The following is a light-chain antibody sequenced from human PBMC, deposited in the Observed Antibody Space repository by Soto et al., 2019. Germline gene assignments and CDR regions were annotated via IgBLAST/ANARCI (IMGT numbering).Light chain of an antibody. Sequence: QSALTQPASVSGSPGQSITISCTGTSSDVGRSNLVSWYQHHPGKAPKLMIYGVSKRPSGVPDRFSGSKSGNTASLTVSGLQAEDEADYYCSSYAGSNSYVVFGGGTKLTVL. CDR3: SSYAGSNSYVV. J-gene: IGLJ2*01. CDR1: SSDVGRSNL. V-gene: IGLV2-8*01. CDR2: GVS.